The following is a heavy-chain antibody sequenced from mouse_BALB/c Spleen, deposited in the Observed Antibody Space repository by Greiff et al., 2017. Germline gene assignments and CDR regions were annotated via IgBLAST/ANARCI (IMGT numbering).Heavy chain of an antibody. CDR1: GYAFTNYL. CDR3: ARANWDGGYAMDY. V-gene: IGHV1-54*01. Sequence: QVQLKQSGAELVRPGTSVKVSCKASGYAFTNYLIEWVKQRPGQGLEWIGVINPGSGGTNYNEKFKGKATLTADKSSSTAYMQLSSLTSDDSAVYFCARANWDGGYAMDYWGQGTSVTVSS. J-gene: IGHJ4*01. D-gene: IGHD4-1*01. CDR2: INPGSGGT.